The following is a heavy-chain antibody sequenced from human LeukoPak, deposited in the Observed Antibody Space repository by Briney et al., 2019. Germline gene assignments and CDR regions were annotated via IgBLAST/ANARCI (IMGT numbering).Heavy chain of an antibody. CDR2: INPSGGST. CDR1: GYTFTSYY. Sequence: ASVKVSCKASGYTFTSYYMRWVRQAPGQGLEWMGIINPSGGSTSYAQKFQGRVTMTRDMSTSTVYMELSSLRSEDTAVYYCARRSSSSGDDYWGQGTLVTVSS. CDR3: ARRSSSSGDDY. D-gene: IGHD6-6*01. J-gene: IGHJ4*02. V-gene: IGHV1-46*01.